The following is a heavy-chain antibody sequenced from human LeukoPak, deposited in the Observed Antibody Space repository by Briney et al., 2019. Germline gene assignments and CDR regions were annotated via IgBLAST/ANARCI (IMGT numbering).Heavy chain of an antibody. CDR1: GFSISIFS. Sequence: PGGSLRLSCAASGFSISIFSMDWVRQTPGKGLEWISYISHDGSTAYYAGSVKGRFTISRDNAENSLFLQMNSLRVEDTAVYYCARTTGYCSGGNCYRYFQKWGQGTLVSVSS. CDR2: ISHDGSTA. J-gene: IGHJ1*01. CDR3: ARTTGYCSGGNCYRYFQK. V-gene: IGHV3-48*01. D-gene: IGHD2-15*01.